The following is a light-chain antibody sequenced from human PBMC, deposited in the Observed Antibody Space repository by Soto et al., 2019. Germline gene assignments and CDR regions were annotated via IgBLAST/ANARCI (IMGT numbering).Light chain of an antibody. CDR2: EVS. V-gene: IGLV2-14*01. Sequence: QSALTQPASVSGSTGQSITISCTGTSSDFGGYNSVSWYQQHPGKPPKLMIYEVSNRPSGVSNRFSGSKSGNTASLTISGLHAKDEADYYCSSYTSSSTPCVFGTGTKLTVL. CDR3: SSYTSSSTPCV. J-gene: IGLJ1*01. CDR1: SSDFGGYNS.